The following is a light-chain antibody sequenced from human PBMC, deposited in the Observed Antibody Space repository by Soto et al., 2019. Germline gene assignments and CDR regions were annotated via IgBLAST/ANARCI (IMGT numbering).Light chain of an antibody. CDR3: QQSYSTPIT. CDR1: QSISSY. CDR2: AAS. Sequence: DIQMTQSPSSLSASVGDRVTITCRASQSISSYLNWYHQKPGKAPKLLIYAASSLQSGVPSRFSGSGSWTDFTLTISSLQPEDFATYYCQQSYSTPITFGQGTRLEIK. V-gene: IGKV1-39*01. J-gene: IGKJ5*01.